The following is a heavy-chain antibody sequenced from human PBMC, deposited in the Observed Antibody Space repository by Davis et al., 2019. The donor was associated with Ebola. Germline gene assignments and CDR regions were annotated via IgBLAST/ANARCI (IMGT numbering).Heavy chain of an antibody. D-gene: IGHD1-26*01. Sequence: GGSLRLSCAASGFTFSDYYMCWIRQAPGKGLEWVSYVSSSGTTIYYTDSVKGRFTISRDNAKNSLSLQMNSLRAEDTAVYYCARVTLVGTLDYWGQGTLVTVSS. CDR1: GFTFSDYY. J-gene: IGHJ4*02. V-gene: IGHV3-11*01. CDR2: VSSSGTTI. CDR3: ARVTLVGTLDY.